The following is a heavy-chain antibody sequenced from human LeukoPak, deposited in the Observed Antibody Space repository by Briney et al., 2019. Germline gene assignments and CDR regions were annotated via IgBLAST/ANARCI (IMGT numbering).Heavy chain of an antibody. CDR3: ARTIAARAAAFDI. CDR2: IYYTGST. J-gene: IGHJ3*02. V-gene: IGHV4-59*01. Sequence: SETLSLTCTVSGGSISSYYWSWIRQPPGKGLEWIAYIYYTGSTNYNPSLKSRVTISIDTSKNQFSLKLSSVTAADTAVYYCARTIAARAAAFDIWGQGTMVTVSS. CDR1: GGSISSYY. D-gene: IGHD6-6*01.